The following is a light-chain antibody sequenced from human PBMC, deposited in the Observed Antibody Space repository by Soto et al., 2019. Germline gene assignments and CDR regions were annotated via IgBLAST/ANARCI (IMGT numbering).Light chain of an antibody. CDR1: SSNIGSNS. CDR2: GNN. Sequence: QSVLTQPPSASGTPGQRVTMSCSGSSSNIGSNSIYWYQQLPGTAPKLLIYGNNQRPSGVPDRFSGSKSGTSASLAISGLRSEDEAEYHCASWDDSLSGLVFGGGTKLTVL. CDR3: ASWDDSLSGLV. J-gene: IGLJ2*01. V-gene: IGLV1-47*01.